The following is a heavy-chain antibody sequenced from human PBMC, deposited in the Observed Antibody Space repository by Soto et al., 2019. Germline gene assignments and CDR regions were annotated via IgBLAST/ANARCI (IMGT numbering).Heavy chain of an antibody. V-gene: IGHV1-69*13. J-gene: IGHJ6*02. CDR1: GGTFSSYA. Sequence: ASVKVSCKASGGTFSSYAISWVRQAPGQGLEWMGGIIPIFGTANYAQKFQGRVTITADESTSTAYMELSSLRSEDTAVYYCARDSAEGVNRANGMDVWGQGTTVTVSS. D-gene: IGHD3-3*01. CDR2: IIPIFGTA. CDR3: ARDSAEGVNRANGMDV.